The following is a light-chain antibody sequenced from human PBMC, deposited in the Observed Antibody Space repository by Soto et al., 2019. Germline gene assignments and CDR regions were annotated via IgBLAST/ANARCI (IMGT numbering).Light chain of an antibody. J-gene: IGLJ1*01. CDR1: SSDVGSYNL. V-gene: IGLV2-23*01. Sequence: QSALAHLASVAGTPGQSITISCTGTSSDVGSYNLVSWYQQHPGKAPKLMIYEGSKRPSGVSNRFSGSKSGNTASLTISGLQAEDEADSYCCSYPGSSTPFDIGTGTKVTVL. CDR2: EGS. CDR3: CSYPGSSTPFD.